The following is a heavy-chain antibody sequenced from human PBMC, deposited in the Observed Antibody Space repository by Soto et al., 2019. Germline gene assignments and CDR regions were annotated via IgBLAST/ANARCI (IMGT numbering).Heavy chain of an antibody. Sequence: GGSLRLSCAASGFTFSSYAMHWVRQAPGKGLEWVAVISYDGSNKYYADSVKGRFTISRDNSKNTLYLQMNSLRAEDTAVYYCAREFRSITMVRGVRYYGMDVWGQGTTVTVSS. CDR2: ISYDGSNK. V-gene: IGHV3-30-3*01. D-gene: IGHD3-10*01. J-gene: IGHJ6*02. CDR1: GFTFSSYA. CDR3: AREFRSITMVRGVRYYGMDV.